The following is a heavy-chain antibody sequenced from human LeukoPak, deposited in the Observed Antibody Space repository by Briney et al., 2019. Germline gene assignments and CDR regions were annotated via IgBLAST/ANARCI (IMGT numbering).Heavy chain of an antibody. D-gene: IGHD6-13*01. CDR2: IYNSGST. V-gene: IGHV3-53*01. Sequence: GGSLRLSCAASGSIVSSNYMSWVRQAPGKGLEWVSVIYNSGSTYYADSVKGRFTISRDNSKNALYLQMNSLRAEDTAVYFCARDRGSSWYFSFDYWGQGTLVTVSS. CDR1: GSIVSSNY. J-gene: IGHJ4*02. CDR3: ARDRGSSWYFSFDY.